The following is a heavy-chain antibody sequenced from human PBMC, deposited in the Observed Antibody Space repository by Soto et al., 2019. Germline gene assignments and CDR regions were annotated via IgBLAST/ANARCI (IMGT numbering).Heavy chain of an antibody. CDR2: IYHSGST. J-gene: IGHJ4*02. D-gene: IGHD6-13*01. V-gene: IGHV4-4*02. CDR3: ARAAMGGSSWPFDY. CDR1: GGSISSSNW. Sequence: QVQLQESGPGLVKPSGTLSLTCAVSGGSISSSNWWIWVRQPPGKGLEWIGDIYHSGSTNYNPSLKSRVTISVDKSKNQFSLTLSSVTAADTAVYYCARAAMGGSSWPFDYWGQGTLVTVSS.